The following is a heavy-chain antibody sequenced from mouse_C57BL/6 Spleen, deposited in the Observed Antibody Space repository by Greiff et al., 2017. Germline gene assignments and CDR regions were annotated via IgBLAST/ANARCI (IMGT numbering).Heavy chain of an antibody. CDR1: GYTFTSYW. Sequence: QVQLQQPGAELVMPGASVKLSCKASGYTFTSYWMHWVKQRPGHGLEWIGEIDPSDSYTNYNQKFKGKSTLTVDKSSSTAYMQLSSLTSEDSAVYYCARVGVSDYSEAYWGQGTLVTVSA. CDR3: ARVGVSDYSEAY. J-gene: IGHJ3*01. V-gene: IGHV1-69*01. CDR2: IDPSDSYT. D-gene: IGHD1-1*01.